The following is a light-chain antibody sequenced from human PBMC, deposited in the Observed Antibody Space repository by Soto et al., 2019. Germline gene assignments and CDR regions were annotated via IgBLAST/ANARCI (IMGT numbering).Light chain of an antibody. CDR2: GAS. CDR3: QQYSSGTPWT. J-gene: IGKJ1*01. CDR1: QSVISN. Sequence: MTQARASLSLAPRESAAVCCRASQSVISNLAWYQQKPGQAPRLLIYGASARATGIPARFSGSGSGTEFTLTISSLESEASAVYYCQQYSSGTPWTFGQGTKVDIK. V-gene: IGKV3-15*01.